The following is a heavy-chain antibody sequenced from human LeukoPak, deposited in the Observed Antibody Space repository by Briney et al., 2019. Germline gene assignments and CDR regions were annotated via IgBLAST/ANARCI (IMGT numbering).Heavy chain of an antibody. CDR1: GFSFSNYG. V-gene: IGHV3-21*01. D-gene: IGHD3-16*01. Sequence: GGSLRLSCAASGFSFSNYGMNWVRQAPGKGLEWVSSISSSSSYIYYADSVKGRFTISRDNAKNSLYLQMNSLRAEGTAVYYCARGGPGDYWGQGTLVTVSS. CDR3: ARGGPGDY. J-gene: IGHJ4*02. CDR2: ISSSSSYI.